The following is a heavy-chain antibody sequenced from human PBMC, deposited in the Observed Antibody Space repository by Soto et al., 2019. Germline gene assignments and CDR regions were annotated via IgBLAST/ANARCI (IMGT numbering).Heavy chain of an antibody. D-gene: IGHD2-8*02. CDR1: DHTFTYYG. J-gene: IGHJ6*02. CDR3: AATGGHYFGLDV. CDR2: ISGYNGNT. Sequence: QFQRLHSGGEVKKPGASVKVSCNSSDHTFTYYGTNWLRRALDQGLEWRGWISGYNGNTKYAQKFQDRVTMSADTSTRTAYMEMRSLTSDDTAVYFCAATGGHYFGLDVWGQGTTVTVSS. V-gene: IGHV1-18*01.